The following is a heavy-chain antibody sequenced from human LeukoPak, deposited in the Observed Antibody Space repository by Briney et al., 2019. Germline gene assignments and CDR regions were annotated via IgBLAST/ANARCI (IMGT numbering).Heavy chain of an antibody. V-gene: IGHV3-21*01. D-gene: IGHD3-10*01. CDR2: ISSSTAYT. Sequence: GGSLRLSCAASGFIFSTYSMTWVRQAPGKGLEWVASISSSTAYTAYADSVKGRFTISRDNAKNTLFLQMNSLRAEDTAVYYCSRAYDSGTYSSFDSWGQGTLVTVTS. CDR3: SRAYDSGTYSSFDS. J-gene: IGHJ4*02. CDR1: GFIFSTYS.